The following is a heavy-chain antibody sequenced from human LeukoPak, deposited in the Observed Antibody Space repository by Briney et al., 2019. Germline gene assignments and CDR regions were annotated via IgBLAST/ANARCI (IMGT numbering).Heavy chain of an antibody. V-gene: IGHV3-23*01. CDR1: GFTFSSYA. J-gene: IGHJ5*02. Sequence: GGSLRLSCTASGFTFSSYAMSWVRQAPGKGLEWVSAISGSGGSTYYAAPVKGRFTISRDNSKNTLYLQMNSLRAEDTAVYYCAKDPTYYYDSSAAFDPWGQGTLVTVAS. D-gene: IGHD3-22*01. CDR3: AKDPTYYYDSSAAFDP. CDR2: ISGSGGST.